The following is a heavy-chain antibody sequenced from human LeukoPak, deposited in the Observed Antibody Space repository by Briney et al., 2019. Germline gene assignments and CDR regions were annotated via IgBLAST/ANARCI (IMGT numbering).Heavy chain of an antibody. CDR3: ARDLVGATTSDSP. J-gene: IGHJ5*02. V-gene: IGHV1-3*01. Sequence: ASVKVSCKASGYTFTSYAMHWVRQAPGQRLEWMGWINAGNGNTKYSQKFQGRVTMTRNTSISTAYMELSSLRSEDTAVYYCARDLVGATTSDSPWGQGTLVTVSS. CDR1: GYTFTSYA. D-gene: IGHD1-26*01. CDR2: INAGNGNT.